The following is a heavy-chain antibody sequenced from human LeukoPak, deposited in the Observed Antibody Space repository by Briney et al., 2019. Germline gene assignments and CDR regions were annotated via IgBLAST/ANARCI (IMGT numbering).Heavy chain of an antibody. CDR1: GYTFTGYY. J-gene: IGHJ4*02. CDR2: INPNSGGT. Sequence: GASVKVSCKASGYTFTGYYLHWVRQAPGQGLVWMGWINPNSGGTNYAQKFQGRVTMTRNTSISTAYMELSSLRSEDTAVYYCARKVRGHDYWGQGTLVTVSS. V-gene: IGHV1-2*02. D-gene: IGHD2-21*01. CDR3: ARKVRGHDY.